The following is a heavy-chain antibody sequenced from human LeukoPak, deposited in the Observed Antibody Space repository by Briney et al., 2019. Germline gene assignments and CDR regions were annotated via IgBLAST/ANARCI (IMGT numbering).Heavy chain of an antibody. V-gene: IGHV1-2*02. Sequence: ASVKVSCKASGYTFTGYYMHWVRQAPGQGLEWMGWINPNNGDTRYAQKFQGRVTMTGDTSISTVYMELSRLTSDDTAVYSCARERGYYYDNEGWGQGTLVTVSS. J-gene: IGHJ4*02. CDR2: INPNNGDT. CDR1: GYTFTGYY. D-gene: IGHD3-22*01. CDR3: ARERGYYYDNEG.